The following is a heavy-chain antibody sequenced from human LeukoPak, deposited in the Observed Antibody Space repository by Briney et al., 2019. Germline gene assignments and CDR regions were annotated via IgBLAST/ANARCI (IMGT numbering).Heavy chain of an antibody. CDR1: GYTFTTYY. J-gene: IGHJ4*02. CDR2: INTSGGST. CDR3: ARSIKGDSDH. D-gene: IGHD3-10*01. Sequence: ASVKVSCKASGYTFTTYYMHWVRQAPGQGLEWMGIINTSGGSTRYAQKFQGRVTMTRDTSTSTVYMELSSLRSEDTAVYYCARSIKGDSDHWGQETLVTVSS. V-gene: IGHV1-46*01.